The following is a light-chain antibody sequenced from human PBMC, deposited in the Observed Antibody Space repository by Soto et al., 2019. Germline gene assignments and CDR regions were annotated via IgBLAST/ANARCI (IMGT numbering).Light chain of an antibody. CDR2: AAS. V-gene: IGKV1-9*01. Sequence: DIQLTQSPSFLSASVGDRVTITCRASQFISTYLAWYQQSPGKAPTLLIYAASTLQSGVPSWFSGSGSGTEFTLTISSLQPDDFATYYCQQYNSYSITFGQGTRLEIK. CDR3: QQYNSYSIT. CDR1: QFISTY. J-gene: IGKJ5*01.